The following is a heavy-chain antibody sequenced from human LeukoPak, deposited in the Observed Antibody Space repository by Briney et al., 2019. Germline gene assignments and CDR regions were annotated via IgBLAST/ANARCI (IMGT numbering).Heavy chain of an antibody. V-gene: IGHV3-74*01. CDR2: IKTDGSIT. J-gene: IGHJ6*03. CDR1: GFSFSVFW. Sequence: GGSLRLSCAASGFSFSVFWMHWVRQAPGKGPVWVSRIKTDGSITNYADSVKGRFTISRDNSKNTLYLQMNSLRAEDTAVYYCARDQYYYDSSGYYPYYYYYYMDVWGKGTTVTVSS. D-gene: IGHD3-22*01. CDR3: ARDQYYYDSSGYYPYYYYYYMDV.